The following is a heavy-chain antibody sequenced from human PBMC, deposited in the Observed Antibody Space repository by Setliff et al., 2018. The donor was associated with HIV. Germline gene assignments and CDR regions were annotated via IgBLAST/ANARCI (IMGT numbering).Heavy chain of an antibody. V-gene: IGHV4-31*03. J-gene: IGHJ3*02. CDR3: ARVYGDYVEGAFDI. CDR2: IYYSGNT. CDR1: RASISSGGYY. Sequence: SETLSLTCTVSRASISSGGYYWGWIRQRPGGGLEWIGYIYYSGNTFYNPSLKSRVTISVDTSKNQFSLKLSSVTAADTALYYCARVYGDYVEGAFDIWGQGTMVTVSS. D-gene: IGHD4-17*01.